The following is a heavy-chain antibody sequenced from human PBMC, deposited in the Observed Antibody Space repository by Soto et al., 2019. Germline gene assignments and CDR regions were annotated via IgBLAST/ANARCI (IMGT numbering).Heavy chain of an antibody. V-gene: IGHV3-23*01. CDR3: TQARCTGDDCYGLYW. J-gene: IGHJ4*02. Sequence: GGSLRLSCSASVFTFSSYTMAWVRQAPGKGLEWVSSISGSGGSPYYADSVQGRFTISRDNYKNTVSLQMTSLRAEDTATYHCTQARCTGDDCYGLYWWGQGNLVTVAS. CDR1: VFTFSSYT. CDR2: ISGSGGSP. D-gene: IGHD2-21*01.